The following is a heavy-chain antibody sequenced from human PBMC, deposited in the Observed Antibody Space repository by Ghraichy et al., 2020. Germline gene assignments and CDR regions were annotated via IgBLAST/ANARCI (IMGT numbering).Heavy chain of an antibody. CDR2: IKEDGSET. J-gene: IGHJ6*03. CDR1: GFTFSSYW. V-gene: IGHV3-7*01. D-gene: IGHD1-1*01. CDR3: ARDPPHRVTTPGTTYTHHYYYYYMDV. Sequence: GGSRLSCAASGFTFSSYWMNWVRQAPGKGLEWVANIKEDGSETYYVDSVKGRFTISRDNAKNSLSLQMNSLRVEDTAVYYCARDPPHRVTTPGTTYTHHYYYYYMDVWGKGTTVTVSS.